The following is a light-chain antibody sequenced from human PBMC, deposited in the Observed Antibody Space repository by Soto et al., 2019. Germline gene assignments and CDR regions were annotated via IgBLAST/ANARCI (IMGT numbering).Light chain of an antibody. Sequence: DVVMTQSPLSLPVTLGQPASISCRSSQSLVYGDGNTYLNWFQQRPGQSLRRLIYKVSNRDSGVPDKFRESGSCTDFTLKTLRVKAEDVGGYYSMQGPHRSRTFGQGTKVQIK. V-gene: IGKV2-30*01. J-gene: IGKJ1*01. CDR2: KVS. CDR1: QSLVYGDGNTY. CDR3: MQGPHRSRT.